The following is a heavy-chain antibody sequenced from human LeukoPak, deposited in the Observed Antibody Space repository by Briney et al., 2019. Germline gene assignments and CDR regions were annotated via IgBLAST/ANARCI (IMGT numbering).Heavy chain of an antibody. D-gene: IGHD2-8*01. CDR1: GFTFGSYG. J-gene: IGHJ4*02. CDR2: IGFDGSKI. Sequence: PGGSLRLSCVASGFTFGSYGMQWVRQAPGKGLEWVAFIGFDGSKIYYADSVKGRFTISRDNSKNTVNLQMNSLRVEDTAVYYCAKDSDTYGHRHFDHWGQGTLVTVSS. V-gene: IGHV3-30*02. CDR3: AKDSDTYGHRHFDH.